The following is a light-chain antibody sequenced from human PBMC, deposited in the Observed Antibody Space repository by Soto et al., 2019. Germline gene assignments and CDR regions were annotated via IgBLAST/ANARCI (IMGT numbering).Light chain of an antibody. CDR2: GAS. J-gene: IGKJ5*01. V-gene: IGKV1-39*01. CDR1: QNITTY. Sequence: DIPMTQSPFSLSASVGDRVASTCRASQNITTYVNWYQQKPGKAPNLLIYGASNLQSGVPSRFSGSGSGTEFTLTISRLRPEDFATYYCQQSYSSPVTFGQGKRLDIK. CDR3: QQSYSSPVT.